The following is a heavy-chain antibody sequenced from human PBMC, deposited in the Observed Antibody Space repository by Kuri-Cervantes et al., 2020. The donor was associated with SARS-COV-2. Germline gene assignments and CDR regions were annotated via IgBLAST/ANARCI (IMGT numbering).Heavy chain of an antibody. CDR1: GGSVSSGSYY. CDR3: ATARGELRFLEWLLPLDV. J-gene: IGHJ6*02. D-gene: IGHD3-3*01. CDR2: IYYSGST. V-gene: IGHV4-61*01. Sequence: SETLSLTCTVSGGSVSSGSYYWSWIRQPPGKGLEWIGYIYYSGSTNYNPSLKSRVTISVDTSKNQFSLKLSSVTAADTAVYYCATARGELRFLEWLLPLDVWGQGTTVTVSS.